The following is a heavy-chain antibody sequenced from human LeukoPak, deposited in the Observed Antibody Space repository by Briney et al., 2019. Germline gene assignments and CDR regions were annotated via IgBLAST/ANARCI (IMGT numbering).Heavy chain of an antibody. CDR2: IKQDGSEK. V-gene: IGHV3-7*02. J-gene: IGHJ4*02. CDR3: EKMTTTRGGAY. D-gene: IGHD5-24*01. CDR1: GFTFSTYW. Sequence: PGGSLRLSCAASGFTFSTYWMTWVRQVPGKGLEWVANIKQDGSEKYYVGSVKGRFTISRDNAKNSLYLQMNSLRAEDTAMYYCEKMTTTRGGAYWGQGTLVTVSS.